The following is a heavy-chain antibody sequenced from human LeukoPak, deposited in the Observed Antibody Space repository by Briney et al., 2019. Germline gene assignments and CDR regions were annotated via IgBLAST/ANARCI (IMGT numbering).Heavy chain of an antibody. V-gene: IGHV3-23*01. J-gene: IGHJ4*02. Sequence: GGSLRLSCAASGFTFNNYAMSWVRQAPGTGLEWVSAISGSGGNTYYADSVEGRFTISRDNSKNTLDLQMNSLRPEDTAVYYCVQEAVGHSYASYWGQGALVTVSS. D-gene: IGHD3-16*01. CDR3: VQEAVGHSYASY. CDR1: GFTFNNYA. CDR2: ISGSGGNT.